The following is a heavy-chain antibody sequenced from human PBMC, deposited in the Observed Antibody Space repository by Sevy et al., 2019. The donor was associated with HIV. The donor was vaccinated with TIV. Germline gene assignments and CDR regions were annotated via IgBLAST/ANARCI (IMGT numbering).Heavy chain of an antibody. J-gene: IGHJ4*02. CDR3: ASGGGSGSYYNNDY. Sequence: ASVKVSCKASGYTFTGYYMHWVRQAPGQGLEWMGRINPNSGGTNYAQTFQGRVTMTRDTSISTAYMELSRLRSDDTAVYYCASGGGSGSYYNNDYWGEGTLVTVSS. CDR2: INPNSGGT. CDR1: GYTFTGYY. D-gene: IGHD3-10*01. V-gene: IGHV1-2*06.